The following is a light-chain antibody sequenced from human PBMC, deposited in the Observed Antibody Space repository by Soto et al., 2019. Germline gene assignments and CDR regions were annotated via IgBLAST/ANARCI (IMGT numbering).Light chain of an antibody. J-gene: IGKJ1*01. Sequence: DIQMTQSPSTLSASVGERVTITCRASQSTSVWMAWYQQKPGRAPKLLIYDASNLESGVPSRFSGSGSGTEFTLAISSLQPDDFATYYCQQYNSYSWTFGQGTKVEIK. CDR3: QQYNSYSWT. CDR2: DAS. V-gene: IGKV1-5*01. CDR1: QSTSVW.